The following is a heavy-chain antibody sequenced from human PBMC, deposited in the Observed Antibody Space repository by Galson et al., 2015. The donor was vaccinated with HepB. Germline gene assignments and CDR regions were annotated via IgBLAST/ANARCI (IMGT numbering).Heavy chain of an antibody. CDR2: ISFDGSKK. CDR1: GFTFSNYD. Sequence: SLRLSCAASGFTFSNYDMHWVRQAPGKGLEWVAAISFDGSKKYYADSVEGRFTISRDNSKNTLFLQMDSLRAEDTAVYYCARSESGGYQHWYFDLWGRGTLVTVSS. D-gene: IGHD3-22*01. V-gene: IGHV3-30-3*01. J-gene: IGHJ2*01. CDR3: ARSESGGYQHWYFDL.